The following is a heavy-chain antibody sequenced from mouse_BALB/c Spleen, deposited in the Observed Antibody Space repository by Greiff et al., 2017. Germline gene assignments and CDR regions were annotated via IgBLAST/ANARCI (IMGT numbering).Heavy chain of an antibody. CDR2: IDPENGNT. V-gene: IGHV14-1*02. J-gene: IGHJ4*01. CDR1: GFNIKDYY. CDR3: ACNSHYAMDY. Sequence: VQLKESGAELVRPGALVKLSCKASGFNIKDYYMHWVKQRPEQGLEWIGWIDPENGNTIYDPKFQGKASITADTSSNTAYLQLSSLTSEDTAVYYCACNSHYAMDYWGQGTSVTVSS.